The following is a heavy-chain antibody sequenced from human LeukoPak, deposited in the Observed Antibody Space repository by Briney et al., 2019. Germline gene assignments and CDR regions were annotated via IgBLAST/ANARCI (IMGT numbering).Heavy chain of an antibody. CDR1: GGSISSYY. J-gene: IGHJ4*02. CDR2: VNHSGYT. CDR3: ARQLYGSDY. V-gene: IGHV4-34*01. Sequence: SETLSLTCTVSGGSISSYYWSWIRQSPEKGLEWIGEVNHSGYTNLNPSLKSRVTISVDTSKNQFSLKLSSVTAADTAVYYCARQLYGSDYWGQGTLVTVSS. D-gene: IGHD4-17*01.